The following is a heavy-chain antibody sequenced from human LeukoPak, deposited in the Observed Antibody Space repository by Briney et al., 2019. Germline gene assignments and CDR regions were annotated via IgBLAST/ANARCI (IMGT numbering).Heavy chain of an antibody. CDR3: ARDQYYGSGSFY. Sequence: ASVTVSCTASGYTFTSYGISWVRQAPGQGLEWMGWISAYNGNTNYAQKLQGRVTMTTDTSTSTAYMELRSLRSDDTAVYYCARDQYYGSGSFYWGQGTLVTVSS. CDR2: ISAYNGNT. J-gene: IGHJ4*02. CDR1: GYTFTSYG. V-gene: IGHV1-18*01. D-gene: IGHD3-10*01.